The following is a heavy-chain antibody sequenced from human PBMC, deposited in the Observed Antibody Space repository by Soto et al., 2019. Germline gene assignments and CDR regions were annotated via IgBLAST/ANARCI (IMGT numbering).Heavy chain of an antibody. J-gene: IGHJ4*02. CDR3: AKDRTTGLVFSQYLDY. CDR1: GFTFSSYG. Sequence: QVQLVESGGGVVQPGRSLRLSCAASGFTFSSYGMHWVRQAPGKGLEWVAVISYDGSNKYYADSVKGRFTISRDNSKNTLYLQMNSLRAEDTAVYYCAKDRTTGLVFSQYLDYWGQGTRVTVSS. V-gene: IGHV3-30*18. D-gene: IGHD3-3*02. CDR2: ISYDGSNK.